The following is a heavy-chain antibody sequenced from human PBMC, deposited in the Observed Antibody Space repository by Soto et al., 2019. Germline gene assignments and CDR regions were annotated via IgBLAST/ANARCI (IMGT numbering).Heavy chain of an antibody. V-gene: IGHV3-23*01. CDR1: GFTFSSYA. D-gene: IGHD2-15*01. J-gene: IGHJ4*02. CDR2: VSIGGST. Sequence: DVQLLESGGGLVQPEGSLRLSCAASGFTFSSYAMGWVRQGPGKGLEWVAVVSIGGSTHYADSVRGRFTISRDNSKNTPSLHMNSLTAEDTAVYFCAKRRGAGGHFDYWGQGALVTVSS. CDR3: AKRRGAGGHFDY.